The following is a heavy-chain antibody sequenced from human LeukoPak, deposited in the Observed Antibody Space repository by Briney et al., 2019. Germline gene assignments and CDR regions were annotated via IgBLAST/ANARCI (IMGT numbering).Heavy chain of an antibody. J-gene: IGHJ4*02. CDR3: ANGDGFDY. D-gene: IGHD5-24*01. CDR2: IKQDGREK. Sequence: GGSLRLSCAASGFTLSSYWMSWGRQAPGKGLEGVGKIKQDGREKDYVDSVKGRLTIYRDNAKNSLYLQMNSLRAEDTAVYYCANGDGFDYWGQGTLVTVSS. V-gene: IGHV3-7*01. CDR1: GFTLSSYW.